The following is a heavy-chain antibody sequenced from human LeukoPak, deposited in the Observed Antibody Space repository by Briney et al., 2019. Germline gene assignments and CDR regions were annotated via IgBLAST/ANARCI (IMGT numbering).Heavy chain of an antibody. D-gene: IGHD5-18*01. CDR3: ARHQMGRRGYRYGSWGPSSPD. CDR2: INRSGST. V-gene: IGHV4-34*01. Sequence: SETLSLTCAVYGGSFSGYYWSWIRQPPGKGLEWIGEINRSGSTNYNPSLKSRVTISVDTSKNQFSLKLSSVTAADTAVYYCARHQMGRRGYRYGSWGPSSPDLGQGTQVTVAS. CDR1: GGSFSGYY. J-gene: IGHJ4*02.